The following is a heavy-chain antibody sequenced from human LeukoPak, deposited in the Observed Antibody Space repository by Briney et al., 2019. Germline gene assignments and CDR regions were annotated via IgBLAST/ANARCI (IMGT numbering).Heavy chain of an antibody. CDR3: ARAVEMATIDY. CDR2: IYYSGST. D-gene: IGHD5-24*01. J-gene: IGHJ4*02. Sequence: PSETLSLTCTVSGGSIRSTSYYWGWIRQPPGKGLEWIGSIYYSGSTYYNPSLKSRVTISVDTSKNQFSLKLSSVTAADTAVYYCARAVEMATIDYWGQGTLVTVSS. CDR1: GGSIRSTSYY. V-gene: IGHV4-39*07.